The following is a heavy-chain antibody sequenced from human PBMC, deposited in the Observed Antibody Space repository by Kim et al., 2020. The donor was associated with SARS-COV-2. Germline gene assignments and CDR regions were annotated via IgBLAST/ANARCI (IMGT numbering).Heavy chain of an antibody. V-gene: IGHV3-48*02. J-gene: IGHJ4*02. Sequence: ADSVKGRFTISRDNAKNSLYLQMNSLRDEETAVYYCAREESYDSSGYSDYWGQGTLVTVSS. D-gene: IGHD3-22*01. CDR3: AREESYDSSGYSDY.